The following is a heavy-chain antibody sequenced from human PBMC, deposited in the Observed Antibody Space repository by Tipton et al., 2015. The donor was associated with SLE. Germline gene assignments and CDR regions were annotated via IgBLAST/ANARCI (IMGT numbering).Heavy chain of an antibody. CDR2: INHSGST. CDR1: GGSFSGYS. V-gene: IGHV4-34*01. D-gene: IGHD6-13*01. J-gene: IGHJ6*02. Sequence: LRLSCAVYGGSFSGYSWSWIRQPPGKGLEWIGEINHSGSTNYNPSIKSRVTISLDTSKNQFSLKLTSVTTADTAVYHCARDISGYSSSWFYYYSAMDVWGQGTTVTVSS. CDR3: ARDISGYSSSWFYYYSAMDV.